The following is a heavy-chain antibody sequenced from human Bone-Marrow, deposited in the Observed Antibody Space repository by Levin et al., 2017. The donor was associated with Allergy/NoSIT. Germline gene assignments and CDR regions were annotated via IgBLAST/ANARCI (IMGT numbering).Heavy chain of an antibody. Sequence: GASVKVSCKASGYTFTDYYMNWVRQAPGQGLEWMGWINPNSGGTNYAQKFQGRVTMTRDTSISTAYMELSGLRSDDTAVYYCARDPDYYDRAFDIWGQGKMVTVSS. D-gene: IGHD3-22*01. J-gene: IGHJ3*02. CDR3: ARDPDYYDRAFDI. CDR1: GYTFTDYY. V-gene: IGHV1-2*02. CDR2: INPNSGGT.